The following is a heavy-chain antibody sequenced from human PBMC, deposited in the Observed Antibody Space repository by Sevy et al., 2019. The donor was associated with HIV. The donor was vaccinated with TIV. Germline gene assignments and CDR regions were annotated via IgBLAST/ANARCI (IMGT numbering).Heavy chain of an antibody. CDR2: MNPNSGNT. CDR1: GYTFTSYD. CDR3: ARWPGDDFWSGYYDYYYGMDV. V-gene: IGHV1-8*01. Sequence: ASVKVSCKASGYTFTSYDINWVRQATGQGLEWMGWMNPNSGNTGYAQKFQGRVTMTRNTSISTAYMELSSLRSEDTAVYYCARWPGDDFWSGYYDYYYGMDVWGQGTTVTVSS. J-gene: IGHJ6*02. D-gene: IGHD3-3*01.